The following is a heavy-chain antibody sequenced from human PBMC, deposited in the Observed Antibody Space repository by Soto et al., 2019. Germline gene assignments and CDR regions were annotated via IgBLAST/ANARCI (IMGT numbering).Heavy chain of an antibody. CDR1: GGSISSGCYY. CDR3: ARFGYSTNIGIDY. J-gene: IGHJ4*02. V-gene: IGHV4-31*03. CDR2: IYYSGST. D-gene: IGHD3-22*01. Sequence: PSETLSLTCPVSGGSISSGCYYWSWIRQHPGKGLEWIGYIYYSGSTYYNPSLKSRVTISVDTSKNQFSLKLSSVTAADTAVYYCARFGYSTNIGIDYWGQGTLVTVS.